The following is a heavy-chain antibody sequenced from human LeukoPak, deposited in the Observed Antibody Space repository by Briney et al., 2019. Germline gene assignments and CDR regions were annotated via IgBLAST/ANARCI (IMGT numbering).Heavy chain of an antibody. Sequence: GGSLRLSCAASGFTFSGSAMHWVRQASGKGLEWVGRIRSKANSYATAYAASVKGRFTISRDDSKNTAYLQMNSLKTEDTAVYYCTRLRRWDSSGYYDYWGQGTLVTVSS. CDR1: GFTFSGSA. CDR3: TRLRRWDSSGYYDY. D-gene: IGHD3-22*01. CDR2: IRSKANSYAT. J-gene: IGHJ4*02. V-gene: IGHV3-73*01.